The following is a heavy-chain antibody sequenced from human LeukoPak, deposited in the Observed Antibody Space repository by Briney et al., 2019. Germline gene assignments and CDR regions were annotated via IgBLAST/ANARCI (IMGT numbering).Heavy chain of an antibody. CDR1: GGSFSGYY. CDR2: INHSGST. CDR3: ARALGYCSGGSCYLKRDYFDY. D-gene: IGHD2-15*01. Sequence: SETLSLTCAVYGGSFSGYYWSWIRQPPGKGLEWIGEINHSGSTNYNPSLKSRVTISVDTSKNQFSLKLSSVTAADTAVYYCARALGYCSGGSCYLKRDYFDYWGQGTLVTVSS. J-gene: IGHJ4*02. V-gene: IGHV4-34*01.